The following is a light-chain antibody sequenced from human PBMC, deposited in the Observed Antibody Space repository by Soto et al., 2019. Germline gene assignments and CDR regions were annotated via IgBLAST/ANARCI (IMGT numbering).Light chain of an antibody. Sequence: DIQMTQSPSSVSASVGDRVTITCRASQAILSWLDWYQQKPGEAPRLLIYASSNLQSGVPSRFSGSGSGTDFTLTISSLQPEDFATYYCQQANSIPITFGPGTRLDIK. CDR3: QQANSIPIT. CDR1: QAILSW. CDR2: ASS. J-gene: IGKJ3*01. V-gene: IGKV1-12*01.